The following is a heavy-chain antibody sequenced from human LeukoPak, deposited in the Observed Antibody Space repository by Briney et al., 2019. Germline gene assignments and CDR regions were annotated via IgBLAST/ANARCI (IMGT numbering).Heavy chain of an antibody. Sequence: SETLSLTCSVSGGYISSSSYYWGWIRQPPGKGLEWIGSIYYSGSTYYNPSLKSRVTISVDTSKNQFSLKLSSVTAADTAVYYCAKHYYGSGSPLGYFDPWGQGTLVTVSS. D-gene: IGHD3-10*01. CDR1: GGYISSSSYY. V-gene: IGHV4-39*01. J-gene: IGHJ5*02. CDR2: IYYSGST. CDR3: AKHYYGSGSPLGYFDP.